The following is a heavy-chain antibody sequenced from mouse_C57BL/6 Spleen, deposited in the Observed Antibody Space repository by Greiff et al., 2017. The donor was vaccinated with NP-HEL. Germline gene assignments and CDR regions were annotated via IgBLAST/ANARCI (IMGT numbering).Heavy chain of an antibody. CDR1: GFSFNTYA. Sequence: VQLVESGGGLVQPKGSLKLSCAASGFSFNTYAMNWVRQAPGKGLEWVARIRSKSNNYATYYADSVKDRFTISRDDSESMLYLQMNNLKTEDTAMYYWVRSHDYGSSWYFDVWGTGTTVTVSS. CDR3: VRSHDYGSSWYFDV. J-gene: IGHJ1*03. D-gene: IGHD1-1*01. CDR2: IRSKSNNYAT. V-gene: IGHV10-1*01.